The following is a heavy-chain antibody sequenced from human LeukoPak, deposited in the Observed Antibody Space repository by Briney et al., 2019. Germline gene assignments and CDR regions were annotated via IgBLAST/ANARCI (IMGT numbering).Heavy chain of an antibody. V-gene: IGHV4-30-2*01. CDR2: IYHSGST. Sequence: SQTLSLTCAVSGDSIGIRGYSWSWIRQPPGKSLEWIGYIYHSGSTYYNPSLKSRVTISVDRSKNQFSLKLSSVTAADTAVYYCAREVVTIFGVVSSGMDVWGQGTTVTVSS. CDR1: GDSIGIRGYS. CDR3: AREVVTIFGVVSSGMDV. J-gene: IGHJ6*02. D-gene: IGHD3-3*01.